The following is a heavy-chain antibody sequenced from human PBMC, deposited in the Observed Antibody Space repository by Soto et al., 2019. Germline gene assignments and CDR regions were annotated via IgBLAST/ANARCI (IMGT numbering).Heavy chain of an antibody. V-gene: IGHV3-30*04. CDR1: GFTFSSFA. J-gene: IGHJ4*02. D-gene: IGHD2-2*01. CDR3: ARRHREVPALIGDYFDY. Sequence: QVQLVESGGGVVQPGKSLTLSCAASGFTFSSFAMHWVRQPPGKGLEWVAVVSFDGNRQYFSDSVKDRFTISRDNSKNTVSLHMNSLRDDDSALYYCARRHREVPALIGDYFDYWGQGTLVTVSS. CDR2: VSFDGNRQ.